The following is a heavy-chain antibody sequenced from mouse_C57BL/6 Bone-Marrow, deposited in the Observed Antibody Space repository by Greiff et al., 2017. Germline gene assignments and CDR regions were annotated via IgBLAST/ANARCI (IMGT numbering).Heavy chain of an antibody. CDR3: ASPITTVVATPFAY. CDR1: GFNIKNTY. CDR2: IDPANGNT. J-gene: IGHJ3*01. Sequence: EVQLQESVAELVRPGASVKLSCTASGFNIKNTYMHWVKQRPEQGLEWIGRIDPANGNTKYAPKFQGKATITADKSCNTAYLQLSSLTSEDTAIYCCASPITTVVATPFAYWGQGTLVTVSA. D-gene: IGHD1-1*01. V-gene: IGHV14-3*01.